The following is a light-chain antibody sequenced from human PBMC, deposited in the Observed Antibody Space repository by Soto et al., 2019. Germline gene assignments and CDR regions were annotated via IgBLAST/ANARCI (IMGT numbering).Light chain of an antibody. CDR1: HNINEN. V-gene: IGKV3-15*01. Sequence: IVMTQSPATLSVSPGERATLSCRASHNINENLVSYQQKPGQAPRLLMFRTSTRTTGFPPRFSGGGSGTEFNLTISSLQSEDFGIYYCQQYNNWPRATFGGGTRVEIK. CDR2: RTS. CDR3: QQYNNWPRAT. J-gene: IGKJ4*01.